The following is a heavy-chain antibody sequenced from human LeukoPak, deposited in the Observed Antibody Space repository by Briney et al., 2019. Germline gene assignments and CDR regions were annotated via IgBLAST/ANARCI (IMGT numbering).Heavy chain of an antibody. CDR2: IYYSGST. J-gene: IGHJ6*03. CDR1: GGSLSSYY. Sequence: SETLSLTCTVSGGSLSSYYWSWIRQSPGKGLEWIGYIYYSGSTNYNPSLKSRVTISVDTSKNQFSLNLSSLTAADTAVYYCARCSSSAKGDYYYMDVWGKGTTVTVSS. D-gene: IGHD6-6*01. CDR3: ARCSSSAKGDYYYMDV. V-gene: IGHV4-59*01.